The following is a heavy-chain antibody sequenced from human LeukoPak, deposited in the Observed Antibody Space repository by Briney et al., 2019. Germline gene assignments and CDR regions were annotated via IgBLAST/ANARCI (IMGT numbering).Heavy chain of an antibody. Sequence: VASVKVSCKASGGTFSSYAISWVRQAPGQGLEWMGGIIPIFGTANYAQKLQGRVTMTTDTSTSTAYMELRSLRSDDTAVYYCAGWYRSGVSWFDPWGQGTLVTVSS. V-gene: IGHV1-69*05. CDR1: GGTFSSYA. CDR3: AGWYRSGVSWFDP. D-gene: IGHD6-19*01. CDR2: IIPIFGTA. J-gene: IGHJ5*02.